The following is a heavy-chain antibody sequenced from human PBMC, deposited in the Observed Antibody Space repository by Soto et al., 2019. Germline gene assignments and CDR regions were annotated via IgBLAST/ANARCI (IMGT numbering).Heavy chain of an antibody. CDR1: GGYISSYY. J-gene: IGHJ4*02. V-gene: IGHV4-59*06. CDR3: ARAPLAARDFDY. D-gene: IGHD6-6*01. CDR2: IYYSGST. Sequence: SETLSLTCTVSGGYISSYYWTWIRQPPGKGLEWIGYIYYSGSTYYNPSLKSRVTISVDTSKNQFSLKLSSVTAADTAVYYCARAPLAARDFDYWGQGTLVTVSS.